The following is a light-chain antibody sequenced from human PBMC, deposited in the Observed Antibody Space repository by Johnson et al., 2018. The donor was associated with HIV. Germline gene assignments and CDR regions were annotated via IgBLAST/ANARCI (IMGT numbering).Light chain of an antibody. CDR3: GTWDSSLSGGGV. CDR1: SSNIGNNY. Sequence: QSVLTQPPSVSAAPGQKVTISCSGGSSNIGNNYVSWYQQLPRAAPKLLIYENNKRPSGIPDRFSGSKSGTSATLGITGLQTGDEADYYCGTWDSSLSGGGVVGTGSKVTVL. V-gene: IGLV1-51*02. J-gene: IGLJ1*01. CDR2: ENN.